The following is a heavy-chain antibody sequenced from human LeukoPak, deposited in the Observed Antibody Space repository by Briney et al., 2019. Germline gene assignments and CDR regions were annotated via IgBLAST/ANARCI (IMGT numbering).Heavy chain of an antibody. V-gene: IGHV3-30*18. CDR2: ISYDGSNK. CDR3: AKPYYCDSSGYSGGFDY. D-gene: IGHD3-22*01. J-gene: IGHJ4*02. Sequence: GRSLRLSCAASGLTFSSYGMHWVRQAPGKGLEWVAVISYDGSNKYYADSVKGRFTISRDNSKNTLYLQMNSLRAEDTAVYYCAKPYYCDSSGYSGGFDYWGQGTLVTVSS. CDR1: GLTFSSYG.